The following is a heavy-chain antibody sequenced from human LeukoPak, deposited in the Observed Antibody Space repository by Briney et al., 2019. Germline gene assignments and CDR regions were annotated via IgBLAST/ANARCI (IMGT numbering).Heavy chain of an antibody. D-gene: IGHD5-12*01. Sequence: PGGSLRLSCAASGFIFSSYGMSWVRQAPGKGLEWVSTISGSGSSTYYADSVKGRFTISRDNSKNTLYLQMNSLRAEDTAVYYCAKCVYSGYDSSDYWGQGTLVTVSS. V-gene: IGHV3-23*01. J-gene: IGHJ4*02. CDR3: AKCVYSGYDSSDY. CDR2: ISGSGSST. CDR1: GFIFSSYG.